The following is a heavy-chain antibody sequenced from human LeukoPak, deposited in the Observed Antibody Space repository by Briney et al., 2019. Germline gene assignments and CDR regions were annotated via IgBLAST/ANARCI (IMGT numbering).Heavy chain of an antibody. CDR3: ANAFSADY. V-gene: IGHV3-30*02. CDR2: IRYDGSNK. D-gene: IGHD2/OR15-2a*01. Sequence: PGGSQRLSCAASGFTFSSYGMHWVRQAPGKGLEWVAFIRYDGSNKYYADSVKGRFTISRDNSKNTPYLQMNSLRAEDTAVYYCANAFSADYWGQGTLATVSS. CDR1: GFTFSSYG. J-gene: IGHJ4*02.